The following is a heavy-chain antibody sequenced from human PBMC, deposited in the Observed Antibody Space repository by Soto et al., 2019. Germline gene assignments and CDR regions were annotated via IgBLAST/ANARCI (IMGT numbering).Heavy chain of an antibody. D-gene: IGHD4-17*01. V-gene: IGHV3-30-3*01. Sequence: QVQLVESGGGVVQPGRSLRLSCAASGFTFSSYAMHWVRQAPGKGLEWVAVISYDGSNKYYADSVKGRFTISRDNSKNTLYLQMNSLRAEDTAVYCCARVGATVTTGDYWGQGTLVTVSS. CDR3: ARVGATVTTGDY. J-gene: IGHJ4*02. CDR2: ISYDGSNK. CDR1: GFTFSSYA.